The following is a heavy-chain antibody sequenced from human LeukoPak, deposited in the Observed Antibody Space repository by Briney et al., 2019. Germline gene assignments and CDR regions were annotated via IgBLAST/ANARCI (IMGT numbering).Heavy chain of an antibody. D-gene: IGHD3-9*01. CDR1: GYTFTSYY. CDR3: ARKTDYDILTGYYIGAFDI. V-gene: IGHV1-46*01. J-gene: IGHJ3*02. CDR2: INPSGGST. Sequence: ASVKVSCKASGYTFTSYYMHWVRQAPGQGLEWMGIINPSGGSTSYAQKFQGRVTMTRDTSTSTVYMELSSLRSEDTAVYYCARKTDYDILTGYYIGAFDIWGQGTMVTVSS.